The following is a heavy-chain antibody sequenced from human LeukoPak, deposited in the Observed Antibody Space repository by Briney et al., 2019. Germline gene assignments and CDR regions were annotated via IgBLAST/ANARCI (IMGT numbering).Heavy chain of an antibody. CDR3: ARDTYYDFWSGYSY. CDR2: INPNSGGT. V-gene: IGHV1-2*02. J-gene: IGHJ3*01. Sequence: ASVKVSCKASGYTFTGYYMNWVRQAPGQGLEWMGWINPNSGGTNYAQKFQGRVTMTRDTSISTAYMELSRLRSDDTAVYYCARDTYYDFWSGYSYWGQGTMVTVSS. D-gene: IGHD3-3*01. CDR1: GYTFTGYY.